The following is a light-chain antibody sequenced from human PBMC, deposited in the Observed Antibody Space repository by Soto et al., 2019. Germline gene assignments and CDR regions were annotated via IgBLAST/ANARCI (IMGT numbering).Light chain of an antibody. CDR1: SSDVGGYNY. CDR3: SSYTSSSTPVV. V-gene: IGLV2-14*03. J-gene: IGLJ1*01. Sequence: QSVLTQPASVSGSPGQSITISCTGTSSDVGGYNYVSWHQQHPGKAPKLMIYDVSDRPSGVSNRFSGSKSGNTASLTISGLQAEDEADYFCSSYTSSSTPVVFGTGTKVTVL. CDR2: DVS.